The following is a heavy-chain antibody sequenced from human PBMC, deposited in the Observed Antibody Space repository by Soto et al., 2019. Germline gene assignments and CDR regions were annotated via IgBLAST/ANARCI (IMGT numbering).Heavy chain of an antibody. CDR1: GFTFSSYS. V-gene: IGHV3-21*01. CDR3: ARGGPQRYYYYYGMDV. Sequence: KPGGSLRLSCAASGFTFSSYSMNWVRQAPGKGLEWVSSISSSSSYIYYADSVKGRFTISRDNAKNSLYLQMNSLRAEDTAVYYCARGGPQRYYYYYGMDVWGQGTTVTVSS. CDR2: ISSSSSYI. J-gene: IGHJ6*02.